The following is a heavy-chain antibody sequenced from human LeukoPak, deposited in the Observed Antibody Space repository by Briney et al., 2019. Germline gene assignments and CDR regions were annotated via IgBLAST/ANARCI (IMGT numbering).Heavy chain of an antibody. V-gene: IGHV3-23*01. CDR1: GFTFSSYA. J-gene: IGHJ4*02. CDR2: ISGSGGST. CDR3: AKAQRRFGELLKDPYDY. D-gene: IGHD3-10*01. Sequence: GGSLRLSCAAPGFTFSSYAMSWVRQAPGKGLEWVSAISGSGGSTYYADSVKGRFTISRDNSKNTLYLQMNSLRAEDTAVYYCAKAQRRFGELLKDPYDYWGQGTLVTVSS.